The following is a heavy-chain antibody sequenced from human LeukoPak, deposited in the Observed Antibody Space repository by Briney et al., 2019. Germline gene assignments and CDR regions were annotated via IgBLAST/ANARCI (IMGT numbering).Heavy chain of an antibody. CDR2: MKPNSGNT. D-gene: IGHD6-13*01. V-gene: IGHV1-8*03. CDR3: ARAEGSSWYRALYYYYYMDV. Sequence: GASVKVSCKASGYTFTSYDINWVRRATGQGLEWMGWMKPNSGNTGYAQKFQGRVTITRNTSISTAYMELSSLRSEDTAVYYCARAEGSSWYRALYYYYYMDVWGKGTTVTVSS. J-gene: IGHJ6*03. CDR1: GYTFTSYD.